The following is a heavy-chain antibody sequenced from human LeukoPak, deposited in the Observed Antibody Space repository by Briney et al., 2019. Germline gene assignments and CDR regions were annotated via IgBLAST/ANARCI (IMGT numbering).Heavy chain of an antibody. D-gene: IGHD3-9*01. V-gene: IGHV3-30*18. CDR1: GFAFSSYG. Sequence: GGSLRLSCAASGFAFSSYGMHWVRQAPGKGLEWVAVISYDGSNKYYADSVKGRFTISRDNSKNTLYLQMNSLRAEDTAVYYCAEDFNYDILTGIDYWGQGTLVTVSS. CDR2: ISYDGSNK. J-gene: IGHJ4*02. CDR3: AEDFNYDILTGIDY.